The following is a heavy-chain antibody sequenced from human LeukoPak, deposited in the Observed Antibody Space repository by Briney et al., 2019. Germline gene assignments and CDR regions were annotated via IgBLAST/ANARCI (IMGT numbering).Heavy chain of an antibody. J-gene: IGHJ5*02. V-gene: IGHV4-39*07. CDR3: ARAGSSWYSPRNWFDP. D-gene: IGHD6-13*01. CDR1: SGSISSGSYY. CDR2: INHSGST. Sequence: PSETLSLTCTVSSGSISSGSYYWSWIRQPPGKGLEWIGEINHSGSTNYNPSLKSRVTISVDTSKNQFSLKLSSVTAADTAVYYCARAGSSWYSPRNWFDPWGQGTLVTVSS.